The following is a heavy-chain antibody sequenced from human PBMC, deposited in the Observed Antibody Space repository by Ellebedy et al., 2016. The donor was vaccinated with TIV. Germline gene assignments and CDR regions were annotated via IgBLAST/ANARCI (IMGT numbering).Heavy chain of an antibody. V-gene: IGHV1-18*04. CDR1: GYTFTSYG. CDR2: ISAYNGNT. J-gene: IGHJ4*02. CDR3: ARAPLCYYDSSGYCPHYFDY. Sequence: ASVKVSCXASGYTFTSYGISWVRQAPGQGLEWMGWISAYNGNTNYAQKLQGRVTMTTDTSTSTAYMELRSLRSDDTAVYYCARAPLCYYDSSGYCPHYFDYWGQGTLVTVSS. D-gene: IGHD3-22*01.